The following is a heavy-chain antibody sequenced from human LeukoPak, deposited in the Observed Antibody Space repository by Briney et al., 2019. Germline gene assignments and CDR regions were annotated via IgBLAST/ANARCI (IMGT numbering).Heavy chain of an antibody. J-gene: IGHJ4*02. D-gene: IGHD3/OR15-3a*01. Sequence: GGSLRLSCAASGFAFNNYVMTWVRQAPGKGLEWVSYISTSSSGIYYADSVKGRFTISRDNAKSLLYLQMNSLRDEDTAVYYCARDQGLGGDYWGQGTLVTVSS. CDR3: ARDQGLGGDY. CDR1: GFAFNNYV. V-gene: IGHV3-48*02. CDR2: ISTSSSGI.